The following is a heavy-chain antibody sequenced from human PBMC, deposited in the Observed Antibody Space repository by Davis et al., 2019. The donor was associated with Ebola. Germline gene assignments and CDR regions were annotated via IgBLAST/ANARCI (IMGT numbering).Heavy chain of an antibody. CDR2: INHSGST. CDR3: ARRHYYGGAFDI. J-gene: IGHJ3*02. Sequence: PSETLSLTCAVYGGSFSGYYWSWIRQPPGKGLEWIGEINHSGSTNYNPSLKSRVTISVDTSKNQFSLKLSSVTAADTAVYYCARRHYYGGAFDIWGQGTMVTVSS. CDR1: GGSFSGYY. V-gene: IGHV4-34*01. D-gene: IGHD3-10*01.